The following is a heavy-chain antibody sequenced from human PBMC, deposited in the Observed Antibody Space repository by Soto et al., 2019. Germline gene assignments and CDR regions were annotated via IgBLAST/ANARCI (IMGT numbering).Heavy chain of an antibody. V-gene: IGHV4-59*08. Sequence: SETLSLTCTVSGGSISSYYWSWIRQPPGKGLEWIGYIYYSGSTNYNPSLKSRGTISVDTSKNQFSLKLSSVTAADTAVYYCAGTVDYYYYGIDVWGQGTTVTVSS. J-gene: IGHJ6*02. CDR2: IYYSGST. D-gene: IGHD4-17*01. CDR1: GGSISSYY. CDR3: AGTVDYYYYGIDV.